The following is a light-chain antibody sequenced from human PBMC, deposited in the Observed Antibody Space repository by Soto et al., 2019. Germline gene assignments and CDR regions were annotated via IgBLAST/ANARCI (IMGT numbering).Light chain of an antibody. CDR3: QQYHSYPPT. J-gene: IGKJ1*01. CDR2: EAS. CDR1: QDISNF. V-gene: IGKV1-16*02. Sequence: DIQMTQSPSSLSASVGDRVTITCRASQDISNFLAWFQQNPGKAPKSLIYEASNLQSGVPPKFSGSAYGTDCTLTISSLQPEDFATYYCQQYHSYPPTFGQGTKVEIK.